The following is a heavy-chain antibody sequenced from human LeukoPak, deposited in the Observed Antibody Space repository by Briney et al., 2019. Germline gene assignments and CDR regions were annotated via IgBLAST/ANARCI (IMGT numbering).Heavy chain of an antibody. CDR1: VDTFIDYY. Sequence: ASVTVSFKASVDTFIDYYMHWVRQAPGQGLEWMGWIYPNSGGTNYAQKFQGRVTMTRDTSISTAYMELSRLRSDDTAVYYCARPSGSTGGYYYYMDVWGKGTTVIVSS. J-gene: IGHJ6*03. CDR3: ARPSGSTGGYYYYMDV. V-gene: IGHV1-2*02. D-gene: IGHD1-26*01. CDR2: IYPNSGGT.